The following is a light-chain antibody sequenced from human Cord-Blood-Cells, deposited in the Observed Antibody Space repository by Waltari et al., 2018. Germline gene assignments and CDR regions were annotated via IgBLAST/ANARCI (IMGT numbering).Light chain of an antibody. CDR3: QAWDSSTVV. Sequence: SYELTQPPSVSMSPGQTASITCSGDKLGDKYASWYQQKPCQSPVLVIYQDSKRPSGIPEQFSGSNSGNTATLTISGTQAMEEADYYCQAWDSSTVVFGGGTKLTVL. CDR1: KLGDKY. J-gene: IGLJ2*01. CDR2: QDS. V-gene: IGLV3-1*01.